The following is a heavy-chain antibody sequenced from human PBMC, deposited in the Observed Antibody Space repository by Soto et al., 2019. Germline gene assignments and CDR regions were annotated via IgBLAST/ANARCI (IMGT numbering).Heavy chain of an antibody. CDR2: IWYDGSNK. J-gene: IGHJ6*02. CDR1: GFTFSSYG. CDR3: ARDVATGTTYYYGMDV. Sequence: QVQLVESGGGVVQPGRSLRLSCAASGFTFSSYGMHWVRQAPGKGLEWVAVIWYDGSNKYYADSVKGRFTISRDNSKNTLYLQMNSLRAEDKAVYYCARDVATGTTYYYGMDVWGQGTTVTVSS. D-gene: IGHD1-7*01. V-gene: IGHV3-33*01.